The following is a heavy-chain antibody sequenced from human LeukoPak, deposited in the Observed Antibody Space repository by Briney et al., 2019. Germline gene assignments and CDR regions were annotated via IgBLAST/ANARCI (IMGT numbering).Heavy chain of an antibody. D-gene: IGHD1-26*01. J-gene: IGHJ4*02. CDR2: ISSSSGAI. CDR1: GFTFSSYS. CDR3: ARVGRATAHFDY. V-gene: IGHV3-48*01. Sequence: GGSLRLSCAASGFTFSSYSMNWVRQAPGKGLEWVSYISSSSGAIYYADSVKGRFTISRDNAKNSLYLQMNSLRAEDTAVYYCARVGRATAHFDYWGQGTLVTVSS.